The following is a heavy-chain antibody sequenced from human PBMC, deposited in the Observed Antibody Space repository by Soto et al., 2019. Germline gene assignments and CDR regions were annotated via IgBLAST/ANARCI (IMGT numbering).Heavy chain of an antibody. Sequence: ASVKVSCKASGYTFTSYAMHWVRQAPGQRLEWMGWINAGNGNTKYSQKFQGRVTITRDTSASTAYMELSSLGSEDTAVYYCARSPPWLVPDYWGQGTLVTVSS. V-gene: IGHV1-3*01. J-gene: IGHJ4*02. D-gene: IGHD6-19*01. CDR1: GYTFTSYA. CDR2: INAGNGNT. CDR3: ARSPPWLVPDY.